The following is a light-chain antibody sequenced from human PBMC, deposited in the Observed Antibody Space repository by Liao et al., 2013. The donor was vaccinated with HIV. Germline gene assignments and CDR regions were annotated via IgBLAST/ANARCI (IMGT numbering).Light chain of an antibody. CDR2: YDS. J-gene: IGLJ1*01. CDR3: QVWDSSSDHPGYV. CDR1: NIGSKS. V-gene: IGLV3-21*01. Sequence: SYVLTQPPSVSVAPGKTARITCGGNNIGSKSVLWYQQRPGQAPVLVIYYDSDRPSGIPERFSGSNSGNTATLTISRVEAGDEADYYCQVWDSSSDHPGYVFGTGTKVTVL.